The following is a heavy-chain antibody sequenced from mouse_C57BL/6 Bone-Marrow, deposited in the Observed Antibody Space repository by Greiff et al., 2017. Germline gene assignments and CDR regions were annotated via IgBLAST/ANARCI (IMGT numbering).Heavy chain of an antibody. V-gene: IGHV1-82*01. J-gene: IGHJ2*01. CDR1: GYAFSSSW. D-gene: IGHD3-2*02. Sequence: LEESGPELVKPGASVKISCKASGYAFSSSWMNWVKQRPGKGLEWIGRIYPGDGDTNYNGKFKGKATLTADKSSSTAYMQLSSLTSEDSAVYFCARGLRLFDYWGQGTTLTVSS. CDR3: ARGLRLFDY. CDR2: IYPGDGDT.